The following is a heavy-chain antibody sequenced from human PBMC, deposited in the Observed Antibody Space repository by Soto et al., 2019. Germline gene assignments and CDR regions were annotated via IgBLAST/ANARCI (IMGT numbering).Heavy chain of an antibody. D-gene: IGHD2-8*01. Sequence: GGSLRLSCAASGFTFSNAWMSWVRQAPGKGLEWVGRIKSKTDGGTTDYAAPVKGRFTISRDDSKNTLYLQMKSLKTEDTAVYYCTTGHYIVLNDDFDIWGQGTMVTVSS. CDR2: IKSKTDGGTT. CDR3: TTGHYIVLNDDFDI. CDR1: GFTFSNAW. V-gene: IGHV3-15*01. J-gene: IGHJ3*02.